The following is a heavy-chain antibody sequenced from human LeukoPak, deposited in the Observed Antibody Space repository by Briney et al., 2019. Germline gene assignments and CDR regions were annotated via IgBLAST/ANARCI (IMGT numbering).Heavy chain of an antibody. D-gene: IGHD5-24*01. CDR3: TTVERWLLSSSPY. CDR1: GFTFSNAW. V-gene: IGHV3-15*01. J-gene: IGHJ4*02. CDR2: IKTKTDGGTA. Sequence: PGGSLRLSCAASGFTFSNAWMIWVRPAPGMGLEWVGRIKTKTDGGTADYAAPVKGRFTISRDDSKNTLYLQMNSLKTEDTAVYYCTTVERWLLSSSPYWGQGTLVTVSS.